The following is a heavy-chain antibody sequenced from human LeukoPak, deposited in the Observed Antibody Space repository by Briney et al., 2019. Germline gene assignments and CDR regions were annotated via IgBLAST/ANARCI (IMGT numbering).Heavy chain of an antibody. CDR1: GGSFSGYY. D-gene: IGHD2-8*01. V-gene: IGHV4-34*01. J-gene: IGHJ4*02. CDR3: ARGVLMVYAIPNYFDY. Sequence: SETLSLTCAVYGGSFSGYYWSWIRQPPGKGLEWIGEINHSGSTNYNPSLKSRVTISVDTSKNQFSLKLSSVTAADTAVYYCARGVLMVYAIPNYFDYWGQGTLATVSS. CDR2: INHSGST.